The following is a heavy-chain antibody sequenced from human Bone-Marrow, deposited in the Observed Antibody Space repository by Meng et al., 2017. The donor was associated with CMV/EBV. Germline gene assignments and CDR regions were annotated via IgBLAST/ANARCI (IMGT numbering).Heavy chain of an antibody. V-gene: IGHV3-30*18. CDR3: AKDLDDFWSGPYAFDI. CDR2: ISYDGSNK. Sequence: GRSLRLSCAASGFTFSSYWMSWVRQAPGKGLEWVAVISYDGSNKYYADSVKGRFTISRDNSKNTLYLQMNSLRAEDTAVYYCAKDLDDFWSGPYAFDIWGQGTMVTVSS. D-gene: IGHD3-3*01. CDR1: GFTFSSYW. J-gene: IGHJ3*02.